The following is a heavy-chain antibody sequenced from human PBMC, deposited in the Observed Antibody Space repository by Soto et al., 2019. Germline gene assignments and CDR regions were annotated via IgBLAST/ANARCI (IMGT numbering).Heavy chain of an antibody. CDR2: IYYSGST. CDR1: GGSISSSSYY. J-gene: IGHJ5*02. V-gene: IGHV4-39*01. Sequence: SETLSLTCTVSGGSISSSSYYWGWIRQPPGKGLEWIGSIYYSGSTYYNPSLKSRVTISVDTSKNQFSLKLSSVTDADTAVYYCARGYCSSNGCQHRNWFDPWGQGTMVTVYS. D-gene: IGHD2-2*01. CDR3: ARGYCSSNGCQHRNWFDP.